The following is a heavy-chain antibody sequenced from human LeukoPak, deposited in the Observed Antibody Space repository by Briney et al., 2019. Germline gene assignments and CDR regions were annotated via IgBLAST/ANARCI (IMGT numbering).Heavy chain of an antibody. CDR1: GGSISSSRNY. J-gene: IGHJ5*02. Sequence: SETLSLTCTVSGGSISSSRNYWGWIRQPPGEGLEWIGSIYYSGSSYYNPSLKSRVTISIDTSKNQFSLKLSSVTAADTAVYYCARASPHQLLYGWFDPWGQGTLVTVSS. CDR2: IYYSGSS. CDR3: ARASPHQLLYGWFDP. V-gene: IGHV4-39*01. D-gene: IGHD2-2*02.